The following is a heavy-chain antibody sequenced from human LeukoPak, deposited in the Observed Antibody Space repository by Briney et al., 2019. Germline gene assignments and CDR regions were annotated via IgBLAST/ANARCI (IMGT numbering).Heavy chain of an antibody. CDR3: ARHFYYHAHRWGYYFDY. Sequence: PSETLSLTCTVSGGSISSSSYYWGWIRQPPGKGLEWIGSIYDSRSTYYNPSLKSRVTISVDTSKNQFSLKLSSVTAADTAVYYCARHFYYHAHRWGYYFDYWGQGTLVTVSS. CDR2: IYDSRST. CDR1: GGSISSSSYY. V-gene: IGHV4-39*01. J-gene: IGHJ4*02. D-gene: IGHD2/OR15-2a*01.